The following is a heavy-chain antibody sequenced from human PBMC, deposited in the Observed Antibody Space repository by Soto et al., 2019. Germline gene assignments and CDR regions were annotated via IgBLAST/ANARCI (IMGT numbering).Heavy chain of an antibody. V-gene: IGHV3-30*18. CDR3: AKSPNFYCSSPNCYKYYFDH. D-gene: IGHD2-2*02. J-gene: IGHJ4*02. Sequence: LRLSCAASGFTFNTYGMHWVRQAPGKGLEWVAVISYDGSEKYYVDSVKGRFTISKDNSKNTLYLQMNSLRPEDTAVYYCAKSPNFYCSSPNCYKYYFDHWGQGTRVIVSS. CDR1: GFTFNTYG. CDR2: ISYDGSEK.